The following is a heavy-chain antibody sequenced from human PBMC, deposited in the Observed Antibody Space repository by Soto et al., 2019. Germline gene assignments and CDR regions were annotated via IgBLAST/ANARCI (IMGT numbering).Heavy chain of an antibody. Sequence: EVQLVESGGGVVRPGGSLRLSCAASGFTSDDYGMSWVRQAPGKGLEWVSGSNWNGGSTGYADSVKGRFTISRDNAKNSLYLQMNSLSAEDTALYYCARPVATSYNYYGMDLWCQGTMITVSS. CDR3: ARPVATSYNYYGMDL. CDR2: SNWNGGST. D-gene: IGHD2-15*01. V-gene: IGHV3-20*04. CDR1: GFTSDDYG. J-gene: IGHJ6*02.